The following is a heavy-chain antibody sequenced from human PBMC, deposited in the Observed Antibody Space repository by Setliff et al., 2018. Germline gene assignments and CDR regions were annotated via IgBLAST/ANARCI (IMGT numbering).Heavy chain of an antibody. CDR3: ARILAWSQCDY. CDR1: GFTFSRSW. J-gene: IGHJ4*02. CDR2: LKEDGSVE. D-gene: IGHD3-3*01. Sequence: GGSLSLSCAASGFTFSRSWMNWVRQAPGRGLEWVASLKEDGSVEYYGDAVKGRFTISRDNAKNSLYLEMNSLRAEDTAVYYCARILAWSQCDYWGRGTLVTVSS. V-gene: IGHV3-7*03.